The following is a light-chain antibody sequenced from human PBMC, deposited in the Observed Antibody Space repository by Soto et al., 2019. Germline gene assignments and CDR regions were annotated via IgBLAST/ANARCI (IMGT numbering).Light chain of an antibody. CDR2: DAS. V-gene: IGKV1-39*01. CDR1: QSIRSY. J-gene: IGKJ1*01. Sequence: DIQLTQSPSSLSASVGDKVTITCRASQSIRSYLNWVQQKPGKAPKLLIYDASSLQTGVPSRFSGSGSGTDSSLTISSLQPDDFATSYCQHYNSYSAAFGQGTKVDIK. CDR3: QHYNSYSAA.